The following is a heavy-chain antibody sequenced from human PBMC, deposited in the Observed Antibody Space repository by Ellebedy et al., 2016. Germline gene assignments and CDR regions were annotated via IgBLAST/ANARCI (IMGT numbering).Heavy chain of an antibody. Sequence: GESLKISCEASGFAFGDYAMGWFRQAPGKGLEWIAFMTSKAYGETTEYAASVKGRFTISRDDSKSIAYLEMNSLKIEDTAVYYCTRDGGIAVAAGDSWGRGTKVTVSS. V-gene: IGHV3-49*03. CDR2: MTSKAYGETT. D-gene: IGHD6-19*01. CDR3: TRDGGIAVAAGDS. J-gene: IGHJ4*02. CDR1: GFAFGDYA.